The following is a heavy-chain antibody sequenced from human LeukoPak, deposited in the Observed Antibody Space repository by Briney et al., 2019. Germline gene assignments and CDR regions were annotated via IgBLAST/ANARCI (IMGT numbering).Heavy chain of an antibody. D-gene: IGHD4-17*01. J-gene: IGHJ4*02. CDR2: IWYDGSNK. CDR3: ARDQYGVDYFDY. Sequence: GGSLRLSCAASGFTFSSYGMHWVRQAPGKGLEWVAVIWYDGSNKYYADSVKGRFTISRDNSKNTLYLQMNSLRAEDTAVYYCARDQYGVDYFDYWGQGTLVTVYS. V-gene: IGHV3-33*01. CDR1: GFTFSSYG.